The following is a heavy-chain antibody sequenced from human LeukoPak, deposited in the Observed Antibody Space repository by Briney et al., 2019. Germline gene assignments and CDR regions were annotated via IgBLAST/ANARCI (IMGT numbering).Heavy chain of an antibody. CDR2: IYGGGGT. D-gene: IGHD1-26*01. V-gene: IGHV3-53*01. J-gene: IGHJ4*02. Sequence: GGSLRLSCAASGFSVSINYMAWVRQAPGKGLEWVSVIYGGGGTYYGDSVRGRFTISRDNSQNTLYLQMNGLRAEDTAVYYCATWPGAYYGEDYWGQGTLVTVSS. CDR3: ATWPGAYYGEDY. CDR1: GFSVSINY.